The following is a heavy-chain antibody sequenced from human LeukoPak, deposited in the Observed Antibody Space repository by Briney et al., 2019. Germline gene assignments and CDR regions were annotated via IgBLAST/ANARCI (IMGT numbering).Heavy chain of an antibody. V-gene: IGHV3-48*04. D-gene: IGHD3-10*02. CDR2: IGISSSTI. CDR1: GFTFSSYS. CDR3: AELGITMIGGV. Sequence: GGSLRLSCAASGFTFSSYSMNWVRQAPGRGLEWVSYIGISSSTIDYADSVKGRFTISRDNAKNSLYLQMNRLRAEDTAVYYCAELGITMIGGVWGKGTTVTISS. J-gene: IGHJ6*04.